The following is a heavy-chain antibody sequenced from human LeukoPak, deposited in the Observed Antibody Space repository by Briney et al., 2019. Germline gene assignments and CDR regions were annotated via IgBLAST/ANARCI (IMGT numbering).Heavy chain of an antibody. CDR2: ISAYNGNT. J-gene: IGHJ3*02. CDR3: ARPRSTAAAGTSAFDI. CDR1: GYTFTSYG. D-gene: IGHD6-13*01. V-gene: IGHV1-18*01. Sequence: ASVKVSCKASGYTFTSYGISWVRQAPGQGLEWMGWISAYNGNTNYAQKLQGRVTMTTDTSTSTAYMELRSLRSDDTAVYYCARPRSTAAAGTSAFDIWGQGTMVTVSS.